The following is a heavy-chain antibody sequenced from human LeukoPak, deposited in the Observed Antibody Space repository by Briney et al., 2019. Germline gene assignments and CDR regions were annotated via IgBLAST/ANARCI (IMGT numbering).Heavy chain of an antibody. J-gene: IGHJ5*02. CDR3: ARGIGPPLGYCSSTSCYFWFDP. V-gene: IGHV4-34*01. Sequence: PSETLSLTCAVYGGSFSGYYWSWIRQPPGKGLEWIGEINHSGSTNYNPSLKSRVTISVDTSKNQFSLKLSSVTAADTAVYYCARGIGPPLGYCSSTSCYFWFDPWGQGTLVTVSS. CDR2: INHSGST. D-gene: IGHD2-2*01. CDR1: GGSFSGYY.